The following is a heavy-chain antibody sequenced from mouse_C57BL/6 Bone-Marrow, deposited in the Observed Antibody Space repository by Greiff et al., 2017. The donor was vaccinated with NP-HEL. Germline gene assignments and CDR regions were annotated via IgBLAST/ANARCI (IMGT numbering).Heavy chain of an antibody. CDR2: ISDGGSYT. Sequence: EVTLVESGGGLVKPGGSLKLSCAASGFTFSSYAMSWVRQTPEKRLEWVATISDGGSYTYYPDTVKGRFTISRDNAKNNLYLQMSHLKSEDTAMYYCARRNDYDGYYAMDYWGQGTSVTVSS. CDR3: ARRNDYDGYYAMDY. V-gene: IGHV5-4*03. D-gene: IGHD2-4*01. J-gene: IGHJ4*01. CDR1: GFTFSSYA.